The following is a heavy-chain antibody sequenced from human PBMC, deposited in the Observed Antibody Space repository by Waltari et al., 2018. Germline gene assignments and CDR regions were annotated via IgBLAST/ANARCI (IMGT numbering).Heavy chain of an antibody. Sequence: QVQLVQAGAEVKKPGASVKVSCKASGYTFTGYYMHWVRQAPGQGLEWGGWINPNSGGINCAQKFQGRVTMTRDTSISTAYMELSRLRSDDTAVYYCARDGYDSSGYYLYYFDYWGQGTLVTVSS. J-gene: IGHJ4*02. CDR3: ARDGYDSSGYYLYYFDY. CDR1: GYTFTGYY. V-gene: IGHV1-2*02. CDR2: INPNSGGI. D-gene: IGHD3-22*01.